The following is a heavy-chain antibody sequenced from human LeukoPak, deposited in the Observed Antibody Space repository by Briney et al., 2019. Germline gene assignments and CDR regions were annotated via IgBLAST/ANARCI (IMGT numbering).Heavy chain of an antibody. CDR1: GGSISSRSYY. CDR3: ARGEMATIEDAFDI. D-gene: IGHD5-24*01. Sequence: SETLSLTCTVSGGSISSRSYYWGWIRQSPGKGLEWIGYIYYSGSTNYNPSLKSRVTISVDTSKNQFSLKLSSVTAADTAVYYCARGEMATIEDAFDIWGQGTMVTVSS. V-gene: IGHV4-61*05. CDR2: IYYSGST. J-gene: IGHJ3*02.